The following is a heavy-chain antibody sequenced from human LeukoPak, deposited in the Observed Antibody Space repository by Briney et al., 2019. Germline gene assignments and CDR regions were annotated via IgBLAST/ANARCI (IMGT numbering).Heavy chain of an antibody. J-gene: IGHJ4*02. CDR1: GFTFSSYG. D-gene: IGHD1-14*01. Sequence: GGSLRLSCAASGFTFSSYGMHWVRQAPGKGLEWVAVISYDGSNKYYADSVKGRFTISRDNSKNTLYLQMNSLRAEDTAVYYCAKATGRYFDYWGQGTLVTVSS. CDR3: AKATGRYFDY. V-gene: IGHV3-30*18. CDR2: ISYDGSNK.